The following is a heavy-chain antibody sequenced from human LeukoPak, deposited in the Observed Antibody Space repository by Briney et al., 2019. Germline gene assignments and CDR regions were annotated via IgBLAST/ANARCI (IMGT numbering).Heavy chain of an antibody. D-gene: IGHD3-10*01. V-gene: IGHV3-7*05. J-gene: IGHJ4*02. CDR1: ELTFSGYW. CDR3: VRDGIRDIPGIITIRYDF. Sequence: GGSLRLSCSASELTFSGYWMTWVRQAPGQGLEWVATIKEDESDKSYEDSVRGRLTISRDNAENSVYLQMDRLTAEDTALYFCVRDGIRDIPGIITIRYDFWGQGTLVTVSA. CDR2: IKEDESDK.